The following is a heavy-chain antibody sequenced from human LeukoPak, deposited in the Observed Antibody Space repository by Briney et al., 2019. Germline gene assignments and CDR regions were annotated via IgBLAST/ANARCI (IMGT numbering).Heavy chain of an antibody. D-gene: IGHD3-16*01. V-gene: IGHV4-34*01. CDR2: INHSGST. CDR1: GGSISGYY. Sequence: SETLSLTCTVSGGSISGYYWSWIRQPPGKGLEWIGEINHSGSTNYNPSLKSRVTISVDTSKNQFSLKLSSVTAADTAVYYCARVRVRLASAVDYWGQGTLVTVSS. CDR3: ARVRVRLASAVDY. J-gene: IGHJ4*02.